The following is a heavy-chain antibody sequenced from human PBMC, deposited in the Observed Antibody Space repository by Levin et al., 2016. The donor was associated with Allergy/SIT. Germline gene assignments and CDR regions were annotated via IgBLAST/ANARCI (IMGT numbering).Heavy chain of an antibody. D-gene: IGHD1-26*01. CDR3: ARRRYSGSYYYYYGMDV. CDR2: INHSGST. Sequence: SETLSLTCAVYGGSFSGYYWSWIRQPPGKGLEWIGEINHSGSTNYNPSLKSRVTISVDTSKNQFSLKLSSVTAADTAVYYCARRRYSGSYYYYYGMDVWGQGTTVTVSS. CDR1: GGSFSGYY. J-gene: IGHJ6*02. V-gene: IGHV4-34*01.